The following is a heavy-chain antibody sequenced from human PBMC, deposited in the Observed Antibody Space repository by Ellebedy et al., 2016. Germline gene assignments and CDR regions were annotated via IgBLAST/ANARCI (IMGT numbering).Heavy chain of an antibody. CDR2: ISGSGGST. Sequence: GGSLRLXXAASGFTFTSYAMSWVRQAPGKGLEWVSAISGSGGSTYYADSVKGRFTISRDNSKNTLYLQMNSLRAEDTAVYYCARDQGPRSATVVRNWFDPWGQGTLVTVSS. CDR3: ARDQGPRSATVVRNWFDP. V-gene: IGHV3-23*01. D-gene: IGHD4-23*01. CDR1: GFTFTSYA. J-gene: IGHJ5*02.